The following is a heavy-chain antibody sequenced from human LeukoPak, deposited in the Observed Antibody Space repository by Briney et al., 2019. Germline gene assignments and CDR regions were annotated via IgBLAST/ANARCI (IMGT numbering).Heavy chain of an antibody. D-gene: IGHD3-3*01. V-gene: IGHV1-2*02. CDR2: INPKSGGT. CDR3: ARASVFGVVISSFDP. Sequence: GASVEVSCKTSGYTFTAYYVHWVRQAPGQGLEWMGWINPKSGGTKYAQKFQGRVTMTRDTSISTVYMELSRLTSDDTAVYYCARASVFGVVISSFDPWGQGTLVTVSS. J-gene: IGHJ5*02. CDR1: GYTFTAYY.